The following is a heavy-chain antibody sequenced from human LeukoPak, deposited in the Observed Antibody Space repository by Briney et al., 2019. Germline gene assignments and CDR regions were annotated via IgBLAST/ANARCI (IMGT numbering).Heavy chain of an antibody. V-gene: IGHV4-38-2*02. J-gene: IGHJ5*02. CDR1: GSSISDNSY. CDR2: VYHSGST. D-gene: IGHD3-3*01. CDR3: ARHNYYHFWSTLNWFDP. Sequence: PSETLSLTCTIFGSSISDNSYWGWIRRPPGKGLEWIGSVYHSGSTYYNPSLKSRVTLSVETSNNPFSLKLRSVTAADTAVYYCARHNYYHFWSTLNWFDPWGQGTLVTVSS.